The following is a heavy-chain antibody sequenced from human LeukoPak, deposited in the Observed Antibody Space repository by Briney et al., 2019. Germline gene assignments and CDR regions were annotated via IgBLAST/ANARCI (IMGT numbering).Heavy chain of an antibody. J-gene: IGHJ4*02. D-gene: IGHD6-19*01. CDR3: ARQGTYSSAIGMGY. CDR2: INPSGGST. V-gene: IGHV1-46*01. Sequence: ASVKVSCKASGYTFTNHYMYWVRQVPGQGLEWMGVINPSGGSTSYAQKFQGRVTMTRDTSTRTVYMEVNSLRSEDTAVYYCARQGTYSSAIGMGYWGQGTLVTVSS. CDR1: GYTFTNHY.